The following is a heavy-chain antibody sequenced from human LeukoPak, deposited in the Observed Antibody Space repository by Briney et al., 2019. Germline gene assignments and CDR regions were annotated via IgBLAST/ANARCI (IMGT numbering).Heavy chain of an antibody. Sequence: SETLSLTCTVSGGSISSYYWSWIRQPPGKGLEWIGYIYYSGSTNYNPSLKSRVTISVDTSKNQFSLKLSSVTAADTAVYYCARQDPSGVGAFDYWGQGTLVTVSS. CDR3: ARQDPSGVGAFDY. CDR2: IYYSGST. J-gene: IGHJ4*02. D-gene: IGHD1-26*01. CDR1: GGSISSYY. V-gene: IGHV4-59*08.